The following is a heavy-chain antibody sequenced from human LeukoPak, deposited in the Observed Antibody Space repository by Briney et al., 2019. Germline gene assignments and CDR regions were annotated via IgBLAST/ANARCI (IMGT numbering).Heavy chain of an antibody. Sequence: PGGSLRLSCAASGFTFSSYWMSWVRQAPGKGLEWVANINQDGSEKYYVDSVKGRFTISRDNAKNSLYLQMHSLRAEDTAVYYCARGRRPDSSGWYLEDYYYGMDVWGQGTTATVSS. D-gene: IGHD6-19*01. CDR3: ARGRRPDSSGWYLEDYYYGMDV. CDR1: GFTFSSYW. CDR2: INQDGSEK. J-gene: IGHJ6*02. V-gene: IGHV3-7*01.